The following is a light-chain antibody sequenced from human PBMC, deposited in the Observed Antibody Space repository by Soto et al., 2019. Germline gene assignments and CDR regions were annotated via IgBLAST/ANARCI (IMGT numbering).Light chain of an antibody. V-gene: IGKV1-39*01. CDR3: QQRET. J-gene: IGKJ3*01. Sequence: TQLTQSPSSLSAAVGDRVTIFCRASQAIHSYLNWYQQKPGKAPKLLIFATSTLQSGVPSRFSGSGSGTDFTLTISSLQPEDFATYYCQQRETFGPGTKVDIK. CDR1: QAIHSY. CDR2: ATS.